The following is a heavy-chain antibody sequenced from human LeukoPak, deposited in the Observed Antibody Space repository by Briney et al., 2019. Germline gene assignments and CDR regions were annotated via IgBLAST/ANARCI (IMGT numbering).Heavy chain of an antibody. J-gene: IGHJ6*03. D-gene: IGHD3-3*01. CDR1: GFTFSSYA. Sequence: PGGSLRLSCAASGFTFSSYAMSWVRQAPGKGLEWVSAISGSGGSTYYADSVKGRFTISRDNSKNTLYLQMNSLRAEDTAVYYCAKIGRRYDFWRGYYEEEVDYMDVWGKGTRSPSP. CDR2: ISGSGGST. CDR3: AKIGRRYDFWRGYYEEEVDYMDV. V-gene: IGHV3-23*01.